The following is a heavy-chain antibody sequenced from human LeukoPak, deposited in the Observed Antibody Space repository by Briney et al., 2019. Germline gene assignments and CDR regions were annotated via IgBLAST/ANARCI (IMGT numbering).Heavy chain of an antibody. CDR1: GFTFGTYA. J-gene: IGHJ5*02. V-gene: IGHV3-23*01. D-gene: IGHD6-19*01. CDR3: AKIPYSSGWVQNWFDP. Sequence: GGSLRLSCAASGFTFGTYAMSWVRQAPGKGLEWISAISGSGGSTYYADSAKGRFTISRDNSKNTLYLQMNSLRAEDTAVYYCAKIPYSSGWVQNWFDPWGQGTLVTVSS. CDR2: ISGSGGST.